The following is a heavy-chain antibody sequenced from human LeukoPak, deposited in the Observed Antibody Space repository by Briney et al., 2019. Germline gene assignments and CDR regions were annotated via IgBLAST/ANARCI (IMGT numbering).Heavy chain of an antibody. CDR1: GFTFSVYA. Sequence: GGSLRLSCAASGFTFSVYAMSWVRQAPGKGLEWVSSISASGGSTYYADSVKGRFTISRDNSKNTLYLQMNSLRAEDTAVYYCAKGRDGYKTYYFDYWGQGTLVTASS. CDR3: AKGRDGYKTYYFDY. CDR2: ISASGGST. J-gene: IGHJ4*02. D-gene: IGHD5-24*01. V-gene: IGHV3-23*01.